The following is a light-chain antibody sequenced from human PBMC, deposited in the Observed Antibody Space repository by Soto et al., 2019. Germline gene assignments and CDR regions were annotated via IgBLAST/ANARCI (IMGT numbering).Light chain of an antibody. J-gene: IGKJ1*01. CDR3: QHYHRSPRT. CDR1: QSVISSY. V-gene: IGKV3-20*01. Sequence: VLTQSPGTLSLSPGERATLSCRASQSVISSYLAWYQQKPGQAPRLLIYATSSRATGIPDRFTGSGSATDFTLTISRLEPEDFAVYYCQHYHRSPRTFGQGTKVEIK. CDR2: ATS.